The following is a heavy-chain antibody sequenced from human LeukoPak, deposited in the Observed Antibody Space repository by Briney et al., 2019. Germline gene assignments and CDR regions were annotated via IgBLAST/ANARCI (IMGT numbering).Heavy chain of an antibody. V-gene: IGHV4-59*01. CDR3: ARSGAGGRWFDP. J-gene: IGHJ5*02. CDR1: GGSISSYY. CDR2: IYYSGSA. Sequence: SETLSLTCTVSGGSISSYYWSWIRQPPGKGLEWIGYIYYSGSANYNPSLKSRVTISVDTSKNQFSLKLSSVTAADTAVYYCARSGAGGRWFDPWGQGTLVTVSS. D-gene: IGHD3-10*01.